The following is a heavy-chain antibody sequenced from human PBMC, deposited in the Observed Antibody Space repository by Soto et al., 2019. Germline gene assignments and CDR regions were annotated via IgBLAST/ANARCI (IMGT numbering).Heavy chain of an antibody. CDR3: ARVDDWNNARSFDR. D-gene: IGHD1-1*01. CDR1: GFTFDNYV. CDR2: ISGNSGFS. J-gene: IGHJ5*02. V-gene: IGHV3-23*01. Sequence: EVQLLESGGGLVQPGGSLRVSCEASGFTFDNYVMTWVRQAPGKGLEWVSAISGNSGFSWYADSVKGRFTLSRDNFKHTLYLEMNNLRAEDTAVYFCARVDDWNNARSFDRWGQGTLVTVSS.